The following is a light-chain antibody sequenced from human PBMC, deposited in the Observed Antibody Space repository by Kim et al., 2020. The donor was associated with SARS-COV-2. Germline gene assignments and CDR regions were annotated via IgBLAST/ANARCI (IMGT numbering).Light chain of an antibody. V-gene: IGKV3-20*01. J-gene: IGKJ2*03. CDR1: QTIGSKY. CDR3: QQYGSSPLYS. Sequence: SPGERATLSCRASQTIGSKYLAWYQQKPGQAPRLLISGASNRATGIPDRFSGSGSGGDFTLTISRLEPEDFAVYFCQQYGSSPLYSFGQGTKLEI. CDR2: GAS.